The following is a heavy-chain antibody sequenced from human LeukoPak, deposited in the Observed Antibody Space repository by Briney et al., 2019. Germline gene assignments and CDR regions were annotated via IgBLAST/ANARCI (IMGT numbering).Heavy chain of an antibody. D-gene: IGHD2-2*01. V-gene: IGHV3-7*01. CDR3: ARDCRSSTSCFDY. CDR2: IKQDGSEK. Sequence: GGSLRLSCEASKFNFSNYAMHWVRQAPGKGLEWVANIKQDGSEKYYVDSVKGRFTISRDNAKNSLYLQMNSLRAEDTAVYYCARDCRSSTSCFDYWGQGTLVTVSS. J-gene: IGHJ4*02. CDR1: KFNFSNYA.